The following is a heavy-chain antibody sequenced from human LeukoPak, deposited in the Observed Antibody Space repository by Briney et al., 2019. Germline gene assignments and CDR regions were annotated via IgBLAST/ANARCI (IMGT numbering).Heavy chain of an antibody. CDR2: ISAYNGNT. J-gene: IGHJ4*02. V-gene: IGHV1-18*01. D-gene: IGHD2-2*01. CDR3: ARDRCSSTSCYGPGGY. Sequence: ASVKVSCKASGYTFTSYGISWVRQAPGQGLEWMGWISAYNGNTNYAQNLQGRVTMTTDTSTSTAYMELRSLRSDDTAVYYCARDRCSSTSCYGPGGYWGQGTLVTVSS. CDR1: GYTFTSYG.